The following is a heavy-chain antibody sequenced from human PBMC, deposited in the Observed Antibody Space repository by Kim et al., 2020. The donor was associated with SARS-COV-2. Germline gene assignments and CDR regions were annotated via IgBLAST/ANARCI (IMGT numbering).Heavy chain of an antibody. D-gene: IGHD4-17*01. Sequence: PGSVKGRFTISRENAKTSLYLQMNSLRAGDTAVYYCARGHYGGNSFDYWGQGTLVTVSS. CDR3: ARGHYGGNSFDY. J-gene: IGHJ4*02. V-gene: IGHV3-13*01.